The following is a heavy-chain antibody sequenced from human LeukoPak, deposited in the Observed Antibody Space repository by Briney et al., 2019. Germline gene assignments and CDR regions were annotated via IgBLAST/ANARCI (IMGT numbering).Heavy chain of an antibody. CDR2: ISAYNGNT. V-gene: IGHV1-18*01. J-gene: IGHJ4*02. Sequence: ASVKVSCKASGYTFTSYGISWVRQAPGQGLEWMGWISAYNGNTNYAQKLQGRVTMTTDTSTSTAYMELRSLRSDDTAVYYCASQSGYSYGNTPFDYWGQGTLVTVSS. CDR3: ASQSGYSYGNTPFDY. D-gene: IGHD5-18*01. CDR1: GYTFTSYG.